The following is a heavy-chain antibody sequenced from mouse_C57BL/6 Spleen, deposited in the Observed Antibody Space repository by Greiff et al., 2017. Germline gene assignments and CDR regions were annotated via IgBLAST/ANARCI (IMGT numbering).Heavy chain of an antibody. CDR2: IHPSDSDT. J-gene: IGHJ1*03. CDR3: ASDGYYWYFDV. D-gene: IGHD2-3*01. V-gene: IGHV1-74*01. CDR1: GYTFTSYW. Sequence: QVQLQQPGAELVKPGASVKVSCKASGYTFTSYWMHWVKQRPGQGLEWIGRIHPSDSDTNYNQKFKGKATLTVDKSYSTAYMQLSSLTSEDSAVYYCASDGYYWYFDVWGTGTTVTVSS.